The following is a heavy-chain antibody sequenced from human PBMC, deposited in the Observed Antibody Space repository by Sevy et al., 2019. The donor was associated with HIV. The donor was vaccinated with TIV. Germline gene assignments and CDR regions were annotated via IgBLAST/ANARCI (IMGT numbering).Heavy chain of an antibody. D-gene: IGHD2-21*01. CDR2: VDQDGSQK. V-gene: IGHV3-7*01. CDR1: GFTFSDYF. Sequence: QLGGSLRLSCAASGFTFSDYFMGWVRQAPGKGLEWVANVDQDGSQKYYVGSVRGRFTISRDNAKNSVYLQMNRLRLDDTAVYYCARELWPGDYWGQGTLVTVSS. J-gene: IGHJ4*02. CDR3: ARELWPGDY.